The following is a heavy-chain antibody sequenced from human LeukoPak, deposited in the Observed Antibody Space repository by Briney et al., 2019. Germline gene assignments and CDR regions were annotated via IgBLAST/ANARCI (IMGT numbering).Heavy chain of an antibody. Sequence: PGGSLRLSCAASGFTFDDYGMSWVRLAPGKGLEWVSGINWNGGSTAYADSVKGRFTISRDNAKNSLYLQMNSLRAEDTALYYCAMLRGIAAAGRGGWGQGTLVTVSS. CDR3: AMLRGIAAAGRGG. V-gene: IGHV3-20*04. J-gene: IGHJ4*02. CDR1: GFTFDDYG. D-gene: IGHD6-13*01. CDR2: INWNGGST.